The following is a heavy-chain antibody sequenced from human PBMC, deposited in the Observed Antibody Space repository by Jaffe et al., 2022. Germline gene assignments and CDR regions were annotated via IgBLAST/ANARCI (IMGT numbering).Heavy chain of an antibody. Sequence: EVQLVESGGGLVQPGGSLRLSCAASGFTFSSYEMNWVRQAPGKGLEWVSYISSSGSTIYYADSVKGRFTISRDNAKNSLYLQMNSLRAEDTAVYYCAQLGVGATKHFDYWGQGTLVTVSS. D-gene: IGHD1-26*01. V-gene: IGHV3-48*03. J-gene: IGHJ4*02. CDR3: AQLGVGATKHFDY. CDR2: ISSSGSTI. CDR1: GFTFSSYE.